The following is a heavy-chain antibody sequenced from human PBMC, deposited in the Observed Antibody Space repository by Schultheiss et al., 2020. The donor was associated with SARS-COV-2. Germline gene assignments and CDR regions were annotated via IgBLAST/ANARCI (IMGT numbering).Heavy chain of an antibody. D-gene: IGHD3-3*01. CDR3: ARVLTIFGVVIFHYYYMDV. V-gene: IGHV3-7*04. Sequence: GGSLRLSCAASGFTFSSYAMSWVRQAPGKGLEWVANIKQDGSEKYYVDSVKGRFTISRDNAKNSLYLQMNSLRAEDTAVYYCARVLTIFGVVIFHYYYMDVWGKGTTVTVSS. J-gene: IGHJ6*03. CDR1: GFTFSSYA. CDR2: IKQDGSEK.